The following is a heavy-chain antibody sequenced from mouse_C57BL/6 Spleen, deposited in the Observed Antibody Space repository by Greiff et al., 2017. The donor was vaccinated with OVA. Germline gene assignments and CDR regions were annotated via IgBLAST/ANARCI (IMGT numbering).Heavy chain of an antibody. J-gene: IGHJ2*01. Sequence: QVQLQQPGTELVQPGASVKLSCKASGYTFTSYWMHWVKQRPGQGLEWIGNINPSNGGTNYNEKFKSKATLTVDKSSSTAYMQLSSLTSEDSAVYDCAREGLGRDYFDYWGQGTTLTVSS. CDR2: INPSNGGT. CDR3: AREGLGRDYFDY. D-gene: IGHD4-1*01. V-gene: IGHV1-53*01. CDR1: GYTFTSYW.